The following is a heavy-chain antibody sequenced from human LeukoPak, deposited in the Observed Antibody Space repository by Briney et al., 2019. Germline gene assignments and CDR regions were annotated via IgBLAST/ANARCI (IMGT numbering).Heavy chain of an antibody. J-gene: IGHJ4*02. V-gene: IGHV3-23*01. CDR1: GFTFSSYA. CDR3: AKDVLSGTYYYFDQ. CDR2: ISGSGSNT. Sequence: GGSLRLSCAASGFTFSSYAMNWVRQAPGKGLEWVSGISGSGSNTYYADSVMGRFTISRDNSKNTLYLQLNSLRAEDTAVYYCAKDVLSGTYYYFDQWGQGTLVTVSS. D-gene: IGHD1-26*01.